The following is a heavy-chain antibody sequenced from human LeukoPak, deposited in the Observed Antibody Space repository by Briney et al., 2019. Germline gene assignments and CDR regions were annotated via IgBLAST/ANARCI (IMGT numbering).Heavy chain of an antibody. V-gene: IGHV4-39*01. CDR1: GGSISSSSYY. J-gene: IGHJ4*02. Sequence: KASETLSLTCTVSGGSISSSSYYWGWIRQPPGKGLEWIGSIYYSGSTYYNPSLKSRVTISVDTSKNQFSLKLSSVTAADTAVYYCARCYGNRRPYFDYWGQGTLVTVSS. CDR2: IYYSGST. D-gene: IGHD4-23*01. CDR3: ARCYGNRRPYFDY.